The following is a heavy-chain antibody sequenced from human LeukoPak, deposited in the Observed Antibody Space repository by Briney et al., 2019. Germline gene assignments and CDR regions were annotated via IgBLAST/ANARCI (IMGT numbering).Heavy chain of an antibody. CDR3: ARDWDTDGMDV. D-gene: IGHD1-26*01. CDR2: INNDGSST. J-gene: IGHJ6*02. V-gene: IGHV3-74*01. CDR1: RFTSSSYW. Sequence: GGSLRLSCAASRFTSSSYWMHWVRQAPGKGLVWVSRINNDGSSTNYADSVKGRSTISRDNAKNTLYLQMNSLRAEDTAVYYCARDWDTDGMDVWGQGTTVTVSS.